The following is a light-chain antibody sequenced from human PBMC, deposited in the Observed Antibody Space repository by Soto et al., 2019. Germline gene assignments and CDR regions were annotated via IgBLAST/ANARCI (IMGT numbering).Light chain of an antibody. J-gene: IGKJ4*01. CDR3: QQYDSAPLT. CDR1: QSVLYSSNNKNY. V-gene: IGKV4-1*01. CDR2: WAS. Sequence: DIVMTQSPDSLAVSLGERATINCKSSQSVLYSSNNKNYLAWYQQKPGQPPKLLIYWASTRESGVPDRFSGSGSGTDLTLTISSLQAEDVAVYYCQQYDSAPLTFGAGTKVHIX.